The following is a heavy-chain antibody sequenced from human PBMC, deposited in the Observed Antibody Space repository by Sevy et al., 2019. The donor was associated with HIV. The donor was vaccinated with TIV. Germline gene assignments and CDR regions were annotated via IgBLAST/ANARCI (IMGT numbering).Heavy chain of an antibody. J-gene: IGHJ6*02. CDR3: AREGYYYRSGTYRPPNYYGMDV. Sequence: SSVKVSCKASGYTFSSYGISWVRQAPGQGLEWMGWISDYNGYTNYAHKFQGRVTMSTETSTRTAYMELRSLRSGDTAVYFCAREGYYYRSGTYRPPNYYGMDVWGQGTAVTVSS. CDR2: ISDYNGYT. V-gene: IGHV1-18*01. CDR1: GYTFSSYG. D-gene: IGHD3-10*01.